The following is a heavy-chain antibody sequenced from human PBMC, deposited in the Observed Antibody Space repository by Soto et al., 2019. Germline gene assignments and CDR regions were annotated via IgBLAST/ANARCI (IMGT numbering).Heavy chain of an antibody. CDR1: RFTFSSYA. Sequence: QVQLVESGGGVVQPGRSLRLSCAASRFTFSSYAMHWVRQAPGKGLEWVAVISYDGSNEYYADSVKGRFTISRDNSNNTLYLQMNNLRVEDTAVYYCARDRGGWLNAYWGQGTLVTVSS. D-gene: IGHD5-12*01. CDR2: ISYDGSNE. CDR3: ARDRGGWLNAY. V-gene: IGHV3-30-3*01. J-gene: IGHJ4*02.